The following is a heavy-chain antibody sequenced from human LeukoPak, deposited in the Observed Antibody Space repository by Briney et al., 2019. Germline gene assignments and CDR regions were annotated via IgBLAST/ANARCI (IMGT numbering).Heavy chain of an antibody. CDR2: IIQSGRI. J-gene: IGHJ6*03. CDR1: GGSFSDHY. CDR3: AREGGGYWAPRDQRNYYYYYYMDV. V-gene: IGHV4-34*12. D-gene: IGHD2-15*01. Sequence: PSETLSLTCAVYGGSFSDHYWIWIRQPPGKGLEYIGEIIQSGRINFNPSLKSRVTISLDTSKNQFSLELSSVTAADTAVYYCAREGGGYWAPRDQRNYYYYYYMDVWGKGTTVTVSS.